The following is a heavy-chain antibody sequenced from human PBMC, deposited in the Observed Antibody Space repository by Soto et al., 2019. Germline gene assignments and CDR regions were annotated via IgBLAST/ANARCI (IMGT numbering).Heavy chain of an antibody. CDR2: IDPRDSHP. CDR1: GYSFSDYY. Sequence: EVQLVQSGAEVKQPGESLRISCQGSGYSFSDYYVNWVRHLPGKGLEWMGTIDPRDSHPNYSPSFQGHVTISVDESTNTAYSQCSSLKASDTAIYYCARQSPYTGSYYVLLDHWGQGTRVTVSS. D-gene: IGHD1-26*01. J-gene: IGHJ4*02. CDR3: ARQSPYTGSYYVLLDH. V-gene: IGHV5-10-1*03.